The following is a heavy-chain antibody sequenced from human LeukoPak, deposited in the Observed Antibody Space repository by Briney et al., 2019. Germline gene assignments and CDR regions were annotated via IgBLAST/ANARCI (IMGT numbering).Heavy chain of an antibody. CDR3: ARDIHTVTSGREY. D-gene: IGHD4-17*01. CDR1: GFIFTDFY. Sequence: GGSLRLSCAASGFIFTDFYMSWVRQAPGKGLEWVSYISSSGSTIYYADSVKGRFTTSRDNAKNSLFLQMNSLRAEDTAVYYCARDIHTVTSGREYWGQGTLVTVSS. V-gene: IGHV3-11*01. CDR2: ISSSGSTI. J-gene: IGHJ4*02.